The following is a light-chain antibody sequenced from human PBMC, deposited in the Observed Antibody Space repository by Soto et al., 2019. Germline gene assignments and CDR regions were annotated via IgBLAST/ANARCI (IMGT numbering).Light chain of an antibody. CDR2: GAS. CDR3: QQYNNWPIT. Sequence: EIVLTHSPGTLSLSPGERASLSCRASQSISSNYLAWFQQKPGQAPRLLIYGASTRATGIPARFSGSGSGTEFTLTISSLQSEDFEVYYCQQYNNWPITFGQGTRLEIK. J-gene: IGKJ5*01. V-gene: IGKV3-15*01. CDR1: QSISSN.